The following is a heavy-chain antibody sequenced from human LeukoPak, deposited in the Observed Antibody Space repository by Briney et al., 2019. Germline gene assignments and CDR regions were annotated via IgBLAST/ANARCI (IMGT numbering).Heavy chain of an antibody. D-gene: IGHD3-3*01. V-gene: IGHV4-34*08. CDR2: INHSGST. CDR1: GFTFSDYY. J-gene: IGHJ4*02. Sequence: GSLRLSCAASGFTFSDYYMSWIRQPPGKGLEWIGEINHSGSTNYNPSLKSRATISVDTSKNQFSLKLSSVTAADTAVYYCATAGNYDFWSGYYYWGQGTLVTVSS. CDR3: ATAGNYDFWSGYYY.